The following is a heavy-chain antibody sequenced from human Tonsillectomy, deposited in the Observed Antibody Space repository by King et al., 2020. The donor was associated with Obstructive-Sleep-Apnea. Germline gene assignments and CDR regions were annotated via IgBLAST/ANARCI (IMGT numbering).Heavy chain of an antibody. Sequence: VQRQESGPGLVKPSQTLSLTCTVSGGSISSGGYYWSWIRQHPGKGLEWIGFIYYRGSTYYNPSLKSRVTISVDASKNQFSLNVYSVTAADTAVFYCARGVAAAGIYYFDYWGHGTLVTVSS. V-gene: IGHV4-31*03. CDR2: IYYRGST. CDR1: GGSISSGGYY. D-gene: IGHD6-13*01. CDR3: ARGVAAAGIYYFDY. J-gene: IGHJ4*01.